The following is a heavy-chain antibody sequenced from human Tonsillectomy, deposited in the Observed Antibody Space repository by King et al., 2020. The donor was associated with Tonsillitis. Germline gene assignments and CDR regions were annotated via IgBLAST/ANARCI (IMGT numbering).Heavy chain of an antibody. J-gene: IGHJ4*02. Sequence: QLVQSGAEVKKPGASVKVSCKASGYTFTSYYIHWVRQAPGQGLEWMGIINPSGGSTSYAQKFQGRVTMTRDTSTSTVYMEVSSLRSEDTAVYYCVRDSSPGSYYDSSGYLDYWGQGTLVTVSS. D-gene: IGHD3-22*01. CDR2: INPSGGST. CDR3: VRDSSPGSYYDSSGYLDY. V-gene: IGHV1-46*03. CDR1: GYTFTSYY.